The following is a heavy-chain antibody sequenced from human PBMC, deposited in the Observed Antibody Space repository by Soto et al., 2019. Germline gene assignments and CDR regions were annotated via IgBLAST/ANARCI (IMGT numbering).Heavy chain of an antibody. CDR3: ARDLGGYSGYDTSPYYYYYGMDV. J-gene: IGHJ6*02. D-gene: IGHD5-12*01. Sequence: PGGSLRLSCAASGFTFSSYAMHWVRQAPGKGLEWVAVISYDGSNKYYADSVKGRFTISRDNPKNTLYLQMNSLRAEDTAVYYCARDLGGYSGYDTSPYYYYYGMDVWGQGTTVTVSS. CDR2: ISYDGSNK. CDR1: GFTFSSYA. V-gene: IGHV3-30-3*01.